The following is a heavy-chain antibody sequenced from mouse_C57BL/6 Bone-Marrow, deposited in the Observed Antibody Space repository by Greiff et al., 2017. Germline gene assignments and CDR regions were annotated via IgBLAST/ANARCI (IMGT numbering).Heavy chain of an antibody. J-gene: IGHJ1*03. CDR3: ARDASLDV. CDR1: GFTFSDFY. CDR2: SRNKANDYTT. Sequence: EVMLVESGGGLVQSGRSLRLSCATSGFTFSDFYMEWVRQAPGKGLEWIAASRNKANDYTTEYSASVKGRFIVSRDTSQSILYLQMNALRAEDTAIYYCARDASLDVWGTGTTVTVSS. V-gene: IGHV7-1*01.